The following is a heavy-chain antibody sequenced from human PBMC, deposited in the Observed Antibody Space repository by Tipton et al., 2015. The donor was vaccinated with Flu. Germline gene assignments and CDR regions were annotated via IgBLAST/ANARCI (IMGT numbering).Heavy chain of an antibody. J-gene: IGHJ3*02. CDR2: ISWNSGSI. CDR3: ARLAVAGQGGAFDI. Sequence: SLRLSCAASGFTFDDYAMHWVRQAPGKGLEWVSGISWNSGSIGYADSVKGRFTISRDNAKNSLYLQMNSLRAEDTALYYCARLAVAGQGGAFDIWGQGTMVTVSS. CDR1: GFTFDDYA. D-gene: IGHD6-19*01. V-gene: IGHV3-9*01.